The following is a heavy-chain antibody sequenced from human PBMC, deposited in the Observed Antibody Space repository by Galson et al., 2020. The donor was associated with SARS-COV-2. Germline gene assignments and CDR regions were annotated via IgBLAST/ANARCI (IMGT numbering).Heavy chain of an antibody. V-gene: IGHV3-7*01. CDR2: IKQDGSEK. Sequence: QLGESLKISCAASGFTFSSYWMSWVRQAPGKGLEWVANIKQDGSEKYYVDSVKGRFTISRDNAKNSLYLQMNSLRAEDTAVYYCARDSLSVAGYDYYYGMDVWGQGTTVPVSS. D-gene: IGHD6-19*01. J-gene: IGHJ6*02. CDR1: GFTFSSYW. CDR3: ARDSLSVAGYDYYYGMDV.